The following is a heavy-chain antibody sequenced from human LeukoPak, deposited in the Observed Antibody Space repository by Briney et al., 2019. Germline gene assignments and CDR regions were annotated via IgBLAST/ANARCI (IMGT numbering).Heavy chain of an antibody. D-gene: IGHD2-21*01. Sequence: ASVKVSCKASGYTFTTGFYMHWVRQAPGQGLEWMGWINPNSGDTNYARKFQGRVTMTRDTSITTDYMELTRLRSDDTAVYYCASRSDWSPYPRFDNWGQGTLVTVSS. V-gene: IGHV1-2*02. J-gene: IGHJ4*02. CDR1: GYTFTTGFY. CDR3: ASRSDWSPYPRFDN. CDR2: INPNSGDT.